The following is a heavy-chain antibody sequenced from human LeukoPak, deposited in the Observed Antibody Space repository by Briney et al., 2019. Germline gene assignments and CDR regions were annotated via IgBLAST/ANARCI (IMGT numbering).Heavy chain of an antibody. V-gene: IGHV4-38-2*02. D-gene: IGHD4-17*01. CDR2: INHRGNT. CDR1: GYSISSNYY. J-gene: IGHJ4*02. CDR3: ARDSARGGYGDDYFDY. Sequence: PSETLSLTCTVSGYSISSNYYWGWIRQAPGKGLEWIGSINHRGNTYYNPSLKSRVTISVDMSKNQFSLEVRSVTAEETAVYYCARDSARGGYGDDYFDYWGQGTLVTVSS.